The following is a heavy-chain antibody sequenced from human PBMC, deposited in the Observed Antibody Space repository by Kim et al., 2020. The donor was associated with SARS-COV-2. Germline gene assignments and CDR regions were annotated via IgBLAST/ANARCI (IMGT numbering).Heavy chain of an antibody. D-gene: IGHD1-26*01. CDR3: ARDGVYSGSYYDY. Sequence: YAQKLQGRVTMTTDTSTSTAYMELRSLRSDDTAVYYCARDGVYSGSYYDYWGQGTLVTVSS. V-gene: IGHV1-18*01. J-gene: IGHJ4*02.